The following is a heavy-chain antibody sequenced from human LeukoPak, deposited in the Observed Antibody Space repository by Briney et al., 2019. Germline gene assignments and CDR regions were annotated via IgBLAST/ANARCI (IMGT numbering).Heavy chain of an antibody. Sequence: GGSLRLSCAASGFTFSSYCMSWVRQAPGKGLEWVANIKQDGSEKYYVDSVKGRFTISRDNAKNSLYLQMNSLRAEDTAVYYCARLLHGYYYYYMDVWGKGTTVTVSS. CDR1: GFTFSSYC. D-gene: IGHD2-15*01. CDR3: ARLLHGYYYYYMDV. J-gene: IGHJ6*03. CDR2: IKQDGSEK. V-gene: IGHV3-7*01.